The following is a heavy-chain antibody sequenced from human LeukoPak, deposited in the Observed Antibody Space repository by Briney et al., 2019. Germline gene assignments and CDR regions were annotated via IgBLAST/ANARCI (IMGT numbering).Heavy chain of an antibody. CDR3: ATLLGPDAFDI. D-gene: IGHD3-10*01. J-gene: IGHJ3*02. CDR1: GGSFSGYY. V-gene: IGHV4-34*01. CDR2: INHSGST. Sequence: PSETLSLTCAVYGGSFSGYYWSWIRQPPGKGLEWIGEINHSGSTNYNPSLKSRVTISVDTSKNQFSLKLSSVTAADTAVYYCATLLGPDAFDIWGQGTMVTVSS.